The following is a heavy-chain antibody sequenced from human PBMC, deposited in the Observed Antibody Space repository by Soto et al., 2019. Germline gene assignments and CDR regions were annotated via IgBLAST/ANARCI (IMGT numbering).Heavy chain of an antibody. Sequence: GGSLRLSCAASGFTFSSYSMNWVRQAPGKGLEWVSSISSSSSYIYYADSVKGRFTISRDNAKNSLYLQMNSLRAEDTAVYYCARDLLSHYQLRPNDAFDIWGQGTMVTVSS. V-gene: IGHV3-21*01. D-gene: IGHD2-2*01. J-gene: IGHJ3*02. CDR2: ISSSSSYI. CDR3: ARDLLSHYQLRPNDAFDI. CDR1: GFTFSSYS.